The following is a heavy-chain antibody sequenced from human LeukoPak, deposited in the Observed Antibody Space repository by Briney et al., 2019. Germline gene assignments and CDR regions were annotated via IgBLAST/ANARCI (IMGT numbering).Heavy chain of an antibody. V-gene: IGHV3-30*02. CDR2: IRYDGSNK. CDR3: AKDVDEHSSLPQFDY. CDR1: GFTFSSYG. D-gene: IGHD6-6*01. Sequence: PGGSLRLSCAASGFTFSSYGMHWVRQAPGKGLEWVAFIRYDGSNKYYADSVKGRFTISRDNSKNTLYLQMNSLRAEDTAVYYCAKDVDEHSSLPQFDYWGQGTLVTVSS. J-gene: IGHJ4*02.